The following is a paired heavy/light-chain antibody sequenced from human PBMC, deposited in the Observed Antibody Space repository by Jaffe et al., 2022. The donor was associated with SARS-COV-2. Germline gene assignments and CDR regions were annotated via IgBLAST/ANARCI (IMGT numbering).Light chain of an antibody. Sequence: DIQLTQSPSFLSASVGDRVTITCRASQGISSYLAWYQQKPGKAPKLLIYAASTLQSGVPSRFSGSGSGTEFTLTISSLQPEDFATYYCQQLNSYPLEWTFGQGTKVEIK. J-gene: IGKJ1*01. V-gene: IGKV1-9*01. CDR1: QGISSY. CDR2: AAS. CDR3: QQLNSYPLEWT.
Heavy chain of an antibody. Sequence: QVQLVESGGGVVQPGRSLRLSCAASGFTFSSYGMHWVRQAPGKGLEWVAVISYDGSNKYYADSVKGRFTISRDNSKNTLYLQMNSLRAEDTAVYYCAKEEYYDILTGYPRGYYYYYGMDVWGQGTTVTVSS. D-gene: IGHD3-9*01. CDR3: AKEEYYDILTGYPRGYYYYYGMDV. J-gene: IGHJ6*02. CDR1: GFTFSSYG. CDR2: ISYDGSNK. V-gene: IGHV3-30*18.